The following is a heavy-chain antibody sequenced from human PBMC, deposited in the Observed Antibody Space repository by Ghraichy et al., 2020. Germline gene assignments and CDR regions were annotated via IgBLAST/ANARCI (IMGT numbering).Heavy chain of an antibody. V-gene: IGHV1-2*02. J-gene: IGHJ2*01. CDR2: INPNSGGT. CDR1: GYTFTGYY. Sequence: ASVKVSCKASGYTFTGYYMHWVRQAPGQGLEWMGWINPNSGGTNYAQKFQGRVTMTRDTSISTAYMELSRLRSDDTAVYYCARGLLGQGGSYFGPWYFDLWGRGTLVTVSS. D-gene: IGHD1-26*01. CDR3: ARGLLGQGGSYFGPWYFDL.